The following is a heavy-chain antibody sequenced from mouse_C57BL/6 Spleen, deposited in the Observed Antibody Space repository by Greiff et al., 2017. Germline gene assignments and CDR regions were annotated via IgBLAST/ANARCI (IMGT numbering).Heavy chain of an antibody. CDR3: ARESITTVDWYFDV. CDR1: GYAFSSSW. V-gene: IGHV1-82*01. CDR2: IYPGDGDT. Sequence: QVQLQQSGPELVQPGASVKISCKASGYAFSSSWMNWVKQRPGKGLEWIGRIYPGDGDTNYNGKFKGKATLTADKSSSTAYMQLSSLTSEDSAVYFCARESITTVDWYFDVWGTGTTVTVSS. J-gene: IGHJ1*03. D-gene: IGHD1-1*01.